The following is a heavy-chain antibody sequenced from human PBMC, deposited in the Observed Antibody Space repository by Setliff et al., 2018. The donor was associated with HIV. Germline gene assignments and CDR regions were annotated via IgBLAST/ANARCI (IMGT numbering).Heavy chain of an antibody. CDR1: GDSVSNNNAA. CDR3: ARGGDWDDNYYMDV. V-gene: IGHV6-1*01. Sequence: SQTLSLTCAISGDSVSNNNAAWNWIRQSPSRGLEWLGRTFHRSKWDSDYAESVRSRITINPDTSKNQFSLQLNSVTPEDTAVYYCARGGDWDDNYYMDVWGKGTTVTVSS. D-gene: IGHD1-1*01. J-gene: IGHJ6*03. CDR2: TFHRSKWDS.